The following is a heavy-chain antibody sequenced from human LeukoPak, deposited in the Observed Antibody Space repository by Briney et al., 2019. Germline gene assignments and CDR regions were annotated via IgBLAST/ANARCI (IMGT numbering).Heavy chain of an antibody. Sequence: GGSLRLSGAASGFTFSNCAMYWIRQAPGKGLEWVAAITSSGGTTYYADSVKGRFSISRDNSNNTLYLQMDSLRAEDTAVYYCAKAAYSTWFDPWGQGTLVTVSS. CDR1: GFTFSNCA. CDR3: AKAAYSTWFDP. CDR2: ITSSGGTT. D-gene: IGHD2-15*01. J-gene: IGHJ5*02. V-gene: IGHV3-23*01.